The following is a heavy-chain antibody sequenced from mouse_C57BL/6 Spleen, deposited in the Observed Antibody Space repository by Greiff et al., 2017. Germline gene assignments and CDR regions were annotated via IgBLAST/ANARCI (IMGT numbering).Heavy chain of an antibody. CDR1: GYTFTSYW. CDR3: ARGGSSGYVFAY. Sequence: QVQLQQSGAELVKPGASVKLSCKASGYTFTSYWMQWVKQRPGQGLEWIGEIDPSDSYTNYNQKFKGKATLTVDTSSSTAYMQRRSLTSEDSAVYYCARGGSSGYVFAYWGQGTLVTVSA. CDR2: IDPSDSYT. D-gene: IGHD3-2*02. V-gene: IGHV1-50*01. J-gene: IGHJ3*01.